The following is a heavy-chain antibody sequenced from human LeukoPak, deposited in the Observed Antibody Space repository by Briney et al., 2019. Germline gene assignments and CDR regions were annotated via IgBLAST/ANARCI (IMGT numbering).Heavy chain of an antibody. CDR1: GFTFSSYA. V-gene: IGHV3-23*01. Sequence: GGSLRLSCAASGFTFSSYAMSWVRQAPGKGLEWVSSIDGSGGSTYYADSVTGRFTISRDNSKNTLYLQVNSLRAEDTAVYYCAKDGFLGFFHYWGQGTLVTVSS. D-gene: IGHD3-10*01. CDR3: AKDGFLGFFHY. CDR2: IDGSGGST. J-gene: IGHJ4*02.